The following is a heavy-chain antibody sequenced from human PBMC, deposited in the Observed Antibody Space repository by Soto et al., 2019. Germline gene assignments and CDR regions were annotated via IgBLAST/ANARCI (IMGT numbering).Heavy chain of an antibody. CDR2: IYYSGST. CDR3: ARGGGGGPYYDFWSAGSNPQYGYFDY. D-gene: IGHD3-3*01. CDR1: GGSISSYY. V-gene: IGHV4-59*01. Sequence: PSETLSLTCTVSGGSISSYYWSWIRQPPGKGLEWIGYIYYSGSTNYNPSLKSRVTISVDTSKNQFSLKLSSVTAADTAVYYCARGGGGGPYYDFWSAGSNPQYGYFDYWGQGTLVTVSS. J-gene: IGHJ4*02.